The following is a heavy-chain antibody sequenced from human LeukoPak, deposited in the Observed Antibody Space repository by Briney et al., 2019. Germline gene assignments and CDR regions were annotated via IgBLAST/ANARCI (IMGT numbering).Heavy chain of an antibody. CDR2: INPNSGGT. Sequence: ASVKVSCTASGYTFTGYYMHWVRQATGQGLEWMGWINPNSGGTNYAQKFQGRVTMTRDTSISTAYMGLSRLRSDDTAVYYCARVRGQLWLFFSYWGQGTLVTVSS. V-gene: IGHV1-2*02. CDR1: GYTFTGYY. CDR3: ARVRGQLWLFFSY. J-gene: IGHJ4*02. D-gene: IGHD5-18*01.